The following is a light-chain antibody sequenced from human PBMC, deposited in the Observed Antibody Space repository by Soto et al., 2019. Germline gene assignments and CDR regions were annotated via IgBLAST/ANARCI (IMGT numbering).Light chain of an antibody. J-gene: IGLJ3*02. CDR1: SSNIGAGYD. V-gene: IGLV1-40*01. Sequence: QAVVTQPPSVSGAPGQRVTISCTGNSSNIGAGYDVHWYQQLPGAAPKLVIFGNRNRPSGVPERFSGSKSGTSASLAITGLQAEDEADYYCQAYDYSLTASVFGGGTKLTVL. CDR3: QAYDYSLTASV. CDR2: GNR.